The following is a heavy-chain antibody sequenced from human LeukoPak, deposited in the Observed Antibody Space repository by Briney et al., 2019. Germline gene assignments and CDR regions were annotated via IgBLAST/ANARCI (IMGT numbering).Heavy chain of an antibody. CDR1: GFTFSSYA. CDR3: AKAERVVPAAPTDY. CDR2: ISGSGGST. Sequence: PGGSLRLSCAASGFTFSSYAISWVRQAPGKGLEWVSAISGSGGSTYYADSVKGRFTISRDNSKNTLYLQMNSLRAEDTAVYYCAKAERVVPAAPTDYWGQGTLVTVSS. D-gene: IGHD2-2*01. V-gene: IGHV3-23*01. J-gene: IGHJ4*02.